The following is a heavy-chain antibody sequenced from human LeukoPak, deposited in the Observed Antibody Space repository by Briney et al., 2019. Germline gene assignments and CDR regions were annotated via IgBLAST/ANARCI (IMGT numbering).Heavy chain of an antibody. Sequence: GGSLRLSCAASGFTFSSYWMSWVRQAPGKGLEWVANIRQDGSQKYYADSVKGRFTISRDNSKNTLYLQMNSLRAEDTAVYYCARDSEGDYYDSSGSLDYWGQGTLVTVSS. D-gene: IGHD3-22*01. CDR3: ARDSEGDYYDSSGSLDY. CDR1: GFTFSSYW. CDR2: IRQDGSQK. V-gene: IGHV3-7*01. J-gene: IGHJ4*02.